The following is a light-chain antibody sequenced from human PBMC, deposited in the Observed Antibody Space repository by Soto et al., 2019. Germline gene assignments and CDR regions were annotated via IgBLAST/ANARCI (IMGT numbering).Light chain of an antibody. V-gene: IGKV1-5*01. CDR2: DAS. J-gene: IGKJ1*01. CDR3: QQYETFSGT. CDR1: QAISNW. Sequence: DIQMTQSPSTLSASVGDRVTITCRASQAISNWLAWYQQKPGKAPKLLIYDASALPRGVPSRFSGSGSGTKFTLTIASLQPEDFATYYCQQYETFSGTFGPGTKVDIK.